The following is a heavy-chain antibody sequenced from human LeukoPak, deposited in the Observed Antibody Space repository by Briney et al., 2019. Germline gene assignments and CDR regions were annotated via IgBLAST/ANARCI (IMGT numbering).Heavy chain of an antibody. CDR2: MNPNSGNT. CDR1: GYTFTSYD. J-gene: IGHJ6*02. D-gene: IGHD3-9*01. Sequence: ASVKVSCKASGYTFTSYDINWVRQATGQGLEWMGWMNPNSGNTGYAQKFQGRVTMTRDTSTSTVYMELSSLRSEDTAVYYCAKDRRYFDPSGGMDVWGQGTTVTVSS. V-gene: IGHV1-8*02. CDR3: AKDRRYFDPSGGMDV.